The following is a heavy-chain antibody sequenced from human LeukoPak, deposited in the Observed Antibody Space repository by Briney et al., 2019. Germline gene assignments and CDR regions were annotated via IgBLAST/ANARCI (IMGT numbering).Heavy chain of an antibody. V-gene: IGHV6-1*01. D-gene: IGHD3-22*01. CDR3: ARDFDTTGYNRNWLDP. CDR1: GDSVSRDCVA. CDR2: TYYNANWYS. Sequence: SQTLSLTCALSGDSVSRDCVAWNWIRQSPSRGLEWLGRTYYNANWYSDYAESVRSRITISPDTTQNQFSLHLKSVTPDDTAVYYCARDFDTTGYNRNWLDPWGQGALVTISS. J-gene: IGHJ5*02.